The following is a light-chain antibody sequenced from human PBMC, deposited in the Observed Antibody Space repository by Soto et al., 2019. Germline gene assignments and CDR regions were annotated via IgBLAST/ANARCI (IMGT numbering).Light chain of an antibody. V-gene: IGKV1-39*01. CDR2: GAS. CDR1: QTISNY. Sequence: DIQMTQSPASLSASVGDTVAITCRASQTISNYLSWFQFRPGTAPKLLVYGASSLQVGVPSRFRGGGSGTSFTLTISNLQPEDFASYYCLQSYNSPRTFGQGTKLVI. J-gene: IGKJ2*01. CDR3: LQSYNSPRT.